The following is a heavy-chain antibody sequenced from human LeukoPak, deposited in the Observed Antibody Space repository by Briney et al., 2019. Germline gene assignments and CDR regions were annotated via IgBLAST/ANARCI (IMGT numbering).Heavy chain of an antibody. CDR2: IRYDGSNE. CDR3: ARHYMTTVTKGAFDI. V-gene: IGHV3-30*02. D-gene: IGHD4-17*01. Sequence: PGGSLRLSCAASGFTFSSYGMHWVRQAPGKGLEWVAFIRYDGSNEYYADSVKGRFTISRDNSKNTLYLQMNSLRAEDTAAYYCARHYMTTVTKGAFDIWGQGTMVTVSS. CDR1: GFTFSSYG. J-gene: IGHJ3*02.